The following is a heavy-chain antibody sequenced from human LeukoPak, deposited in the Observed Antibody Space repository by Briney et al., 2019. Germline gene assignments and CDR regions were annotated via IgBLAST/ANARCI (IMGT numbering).Heavy chain of an antibody. J-gene: IGHJ4*02. CDR3: ARGGSSWFSY. CDR1: GFTFSSFS. Sequence: GGSLRLSCAASGFTFSSFSMTWVRQAPGKGLEWISYIHAGGSPIFYADSVKGRFTVSRDNARNLLYLQMNSLRADDTAVYYCARGGSSWFSYWGQGTLVTVSS. V-gene: IGHV3-48*01. D-gene: IGHD6-13*01. CDR2: IHAGGSPI.